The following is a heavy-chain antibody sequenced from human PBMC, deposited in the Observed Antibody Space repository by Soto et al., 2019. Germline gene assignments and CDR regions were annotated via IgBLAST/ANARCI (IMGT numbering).Heavy chain of an antibody. CDR2: INRDGGER. Sequence: GGSLRLSCAASGFSFSNYWMAWVRQAPGKGLEWVANINRDGGERYHADSVRGRFTIFRDNSENSLYLQMNRLRAEDTAVYYCARDATLCLGCWGRGTLVTVSS. CDR3: ARDATLCLGC. V-gene: IGHV3-7*03. CDR1: GFSFSNYW. J-gene: IGHJ4*02. D-gene: IGHD3-16*01.